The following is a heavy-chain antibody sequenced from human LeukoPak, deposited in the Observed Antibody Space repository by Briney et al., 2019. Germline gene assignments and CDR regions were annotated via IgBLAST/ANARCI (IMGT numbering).Heavy chain of an antibody. CDR3: ASGKPSKHYYGSGSYLAY. CDR2: ISPSGGDT. Sequence: GGSLRLSCAASGFTFSSYAMTWVRQAPGEGLEWVSAISPSGGDTYYADSVQGRFSISRDNSKNTLYLQMNSLRAEDTAVYYCASGKPSKHYYGSGSYLAYWGQGTLVTVSS. V-gene: IGHV3-23*01. D-gene: IGHD3-10*01. CDR1: GFTFSSYA. J-gene: IGHJ4*02.